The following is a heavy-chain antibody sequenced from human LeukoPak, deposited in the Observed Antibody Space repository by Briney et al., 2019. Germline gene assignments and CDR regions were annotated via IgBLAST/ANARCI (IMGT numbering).Heavy chain of an antibody. CDR2: IWYDGSNK. D-gene: IGHD3-3*01. V-gene: IGHV3-33*01. J-gene: IGHJ6*02. Sequence: PGGSLRLSCAASGFTFSSYGMHWVRQAPGKGLEWVAVIWYDGSNKYYADSVKGRFTISRDNSKNTLYLQMNSLRAEDTAVYYCARIYTGTIYGVVIPYYYYGMDVWGQGTTVTV. CDR3: ARIYTGTIYGVVIPYYYYGMDV. CDR1: GFTFSSYG.